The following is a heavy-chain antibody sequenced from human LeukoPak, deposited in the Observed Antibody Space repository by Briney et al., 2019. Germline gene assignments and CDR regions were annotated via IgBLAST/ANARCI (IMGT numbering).Heavy chain of an antibody. D-gene: IGHD6-13*01. Sequence: SETLSLTCTVSGGSISSSSYYWGWIRQPPGKGQEWIGTIYYSGSTYYNPSLKSRVAISVETSENQFSLKLSSVTAADTAVYYCAGTYSLYDAFDIWGQGTMLTVSS. J-gene: IGHJ3*02. CDR2: IYYSGST. CDR1: GGSISSSSYY. V-gene: IGHV4-39*07. CDR3: AGTYSLYDAFDI.